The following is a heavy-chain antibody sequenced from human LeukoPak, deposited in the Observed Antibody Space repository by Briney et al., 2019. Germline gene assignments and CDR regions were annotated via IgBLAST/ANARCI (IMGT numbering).Heavy chain of an antibody. J-gene: IGHJ4*02. V-gene: IGHV3-74*01. CDR3: AKNGPGLDYFDY. CDR2: INSDGSDT. D-gene: IGHD3-10*01. Sequence: PGGSLRLSCAASGFTFSSYWMHWVRQAPGKGLVWVSRINSDGSDTTYADSVKGRFTISRDNAKNTLYLQMNSLRAEDTAVYYCAKNGPGLDYFDYWGQGILVTVSS. CDR1: GFTFSSYW.